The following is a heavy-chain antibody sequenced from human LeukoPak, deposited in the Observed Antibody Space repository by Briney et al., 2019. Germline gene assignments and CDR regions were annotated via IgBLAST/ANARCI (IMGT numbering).Heavy chain of an antibody. J-gene: IGHJ4*02. CDR1: GYTFSNYG. D-gene: IGHD1-26*01. CDR3: ARDEWVQGPKNWLDF. V-gene: IGHV1-18*01. CDR2: ISVYNGAT. Sequence: GASVKVSCKTSGYTFSNYGIRWVRQAPGQGLEWMGWISVYNGATSYAQKFQGRLTMTTDTSTNTAYMELRSLTFDDTAIYFCARDEWVQGPKNWLDFWGQGTLVTVSS.